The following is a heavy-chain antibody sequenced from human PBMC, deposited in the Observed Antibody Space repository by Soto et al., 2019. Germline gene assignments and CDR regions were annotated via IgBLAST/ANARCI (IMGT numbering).Heavy chain of an antibody. CDR2: LIPIFNTA. J-gene: IGHJ5*02. D-gene: IGHD5-12*01. Sequence: QVQLVQSGAEVKKPGSSVKVSCKASGGSFSTFAISWVRQAPGQGLEWMGGLIPIFNTAKYTQKFQGRVTIMADDSTSTAYMERSSLRSEDTAVYYCARDHPLARGNNWFDPWGQGTLVTVSS. CDR1: GGSFSTFA. V-gene: IGHV1-69*01. CDR3: ARDHPLARGNNWFDP.